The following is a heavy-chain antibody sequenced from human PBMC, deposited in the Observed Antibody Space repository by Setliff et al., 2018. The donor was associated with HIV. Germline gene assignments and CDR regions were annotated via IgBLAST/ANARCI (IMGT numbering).Heavy chain of an antibody. CDR3: AKVGSTGWYYFDY. J-gene: IGHJ4*02. V-gene: IGHV3-23*01. CDR2: ISGSGSNT. CDR1: GFTFDSYA. Sequence: GSLRLSCAASGFTFDSYAINWVRQAPGKGLEWVSGISGSGSNTYYADSVKGRFTISRDNSKNAVYLQMNSLRAEDTAIYYCAKVGSTGWYYFDYWGQGTLVTVSS. D-gene: IGHD6-13*01.